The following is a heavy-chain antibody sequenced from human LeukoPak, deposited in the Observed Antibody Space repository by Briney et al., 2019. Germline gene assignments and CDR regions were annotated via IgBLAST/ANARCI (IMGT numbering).Heavy chain of an antibody. J-gene: IGHJ3*02. D-gene: IGHD2-21*01. CDR1: GGSISSYY. CDR3: ARVQHIVVVIAIDAFDI. V-gene: IGHV4-59*01. Sequence: PSETLSLTCTVSGGSISSYYWSWIRQPPGKGLEWIGYIYYSGSTNYSPSLKSRVTISGDTSKNQFSLKLSSVTAADTAVYYCARVQHIVVVIAIDAFDIWGQGTMVTVSS. CDR2: IYYSGST.